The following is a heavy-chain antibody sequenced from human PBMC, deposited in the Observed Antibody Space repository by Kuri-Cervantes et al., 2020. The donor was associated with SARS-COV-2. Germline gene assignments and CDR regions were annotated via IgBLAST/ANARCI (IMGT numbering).Heavy chain of an antibody. V-gene: IGHV4-4*07. CDR3: ARVGSSQYYYYIDV. J-gene: IGHJ6*03. CDR1: GGSLSSYY. D-gene: IGHD2-15*01. Sequence: SETMSLTCTVSGGSLSSYYWSWIRQPGRKVLEWIGRNYTSGSTNYNPTLKSRVTISVYTSKNQFSLKLSSVTPADTAVYYCARVGSSQYYYYIDVWGKGTTATVSS. CDR2: NYTSGST.